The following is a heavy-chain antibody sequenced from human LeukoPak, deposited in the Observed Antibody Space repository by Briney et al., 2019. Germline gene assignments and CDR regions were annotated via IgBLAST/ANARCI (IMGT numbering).Heavy chain of an antibody. CDR2: ISSSSSYI. D-gene: IGHD6-13*01. CDR3: ARAGRQLVPFGY. J-gene: IGHJ4*02. Sequence: GGSLRLSRAASGFTFSSYSMNWVRQAPGKGLEWVSSISSSSSYIYCADSVKGRFTISRDNAKNSLYLQMNSLRAEDTAVYYCARAGRQLVPFGYWGQGTLVTVSS. CDR1: GFTFSSYS. V-gene: IGHV3-21*01.